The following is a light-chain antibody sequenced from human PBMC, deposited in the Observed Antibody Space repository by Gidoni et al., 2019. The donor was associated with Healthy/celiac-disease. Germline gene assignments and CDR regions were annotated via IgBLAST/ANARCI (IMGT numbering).Light chain of an antibody. CDR3: QQYNSYPFT. CDR1: QGISRW. Sequence: DIQMIHSPSSLSASGGDRVTITCRANQGISRWLAWYQQKAEKAPKSLIYAASSLQSGVPSRCSGSGSGEVFTLTISSLQPEDFANYYCQQYNSYPFTFGPGTKVDIK. CDR2: AAS. V-gene: IGKV1D-16*01. J-gene: IGKJ3*01.